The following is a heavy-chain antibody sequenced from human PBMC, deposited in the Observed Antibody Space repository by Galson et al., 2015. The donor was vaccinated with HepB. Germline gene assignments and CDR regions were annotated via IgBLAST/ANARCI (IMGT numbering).Heavy chain of an antibody. Sequence: PRLSCAASRFTFNTYAMHWVRQAPGKGLEWVAVISYDGSKKYYADSVKGRITISRDNSKNTLYLQMNSLTAEDTAVYYCARAGIVVVSTALIGGAFDIWGQGTTVTVSS. CDR3: ARAGIVVVSTALIGGAFDI. V-gene: IGHV3-30*04. D-gene: IGHD2-2*01. J-gene: IGHJ3*02. CDR2: ISYDGSKK. CDR1: RFTFNTYA.